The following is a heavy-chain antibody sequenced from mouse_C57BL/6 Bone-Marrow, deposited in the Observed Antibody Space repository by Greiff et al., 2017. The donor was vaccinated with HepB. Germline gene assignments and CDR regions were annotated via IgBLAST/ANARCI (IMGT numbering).Heavy chain of an antibody. Sequence: QVQLQQPGAELVKPGASVKLSCKASGYTFTSYWMHWVKQRPGRGLEWIGRIDPNSGGTKYNEKFKSKATLTVDKPSSTAYMQLSSLTSEDSAVYYCASPRQLRLRGGGPYAMDYWGQGTSVTVSS. CDR3: ASPRQLRLRGGGPYAMDY. CDR2: IDPNSGGT. V-gene: IGHV1-72*01. J-gene: IGHJ4*01. CDR1: GYTFTSYW. D-gene: IGHD3-2*02.